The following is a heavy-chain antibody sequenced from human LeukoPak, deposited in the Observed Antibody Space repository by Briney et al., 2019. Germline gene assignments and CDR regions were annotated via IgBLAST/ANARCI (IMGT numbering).Heavy chain of an antibody. CDR1: GGSISSYY. CDR3: ARGLYSSGWVDY. V-gene: IGHV4-59*01. Sequence: SETLSLTCTVSGGSISSYYWSWIRQPPGKGLEWIGYIYSSGSSKYNPSLKSRVTISVDTSKHQFSLKLGSVTAADTAVYYCARGLYSSGWVDYWGQGTLVTVSS. J-gene: IGHJ4*02. D-gene: IGHD6-19*01. CDR2: IYSSGSS.